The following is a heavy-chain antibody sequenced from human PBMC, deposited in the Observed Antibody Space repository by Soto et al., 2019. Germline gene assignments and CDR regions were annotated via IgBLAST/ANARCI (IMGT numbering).Heavy chain of an antibody. V-gene: IGHV4-59*01. CDR1: GASISSYY. D-gene: IGHD3-9*01. Sequence: SETLSLTCSVSGASISSYYWTWIRQPPGGGLEWIGYMHHTQGTNDNPSLRGRVHMSIDTSMNQFSLRLTSVTAADTAAYYCARVPFVGYFDWLDPWGHGTLVTVSS. CDR2: MHHTQGT. CDR3: ARVPFVGYFDWLDP. J-gene: IGHJ5*02.